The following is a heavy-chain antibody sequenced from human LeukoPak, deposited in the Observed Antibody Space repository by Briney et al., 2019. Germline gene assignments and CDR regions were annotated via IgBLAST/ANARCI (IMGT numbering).Heavy chain of an antibody. Sequence: GGSLRLSCAASGFNFNYHAMHWVRQAPGKGPEWVSGISWNSGTIGYADAVRGRFIISRDNSKNFLYLQMNSLRADDTALYYCVKAKLSTGTTGDDAFDIWGQGTVVTVSS. CDR1: GFNFNYHA. CDR2: ISWNSGTI. V-gene: IGHV3-9*01. J-gene: IGHJ3*02. D-gene: IGHD2-8*02. CDR3: VKAKLSTGTTGDDAFDI.